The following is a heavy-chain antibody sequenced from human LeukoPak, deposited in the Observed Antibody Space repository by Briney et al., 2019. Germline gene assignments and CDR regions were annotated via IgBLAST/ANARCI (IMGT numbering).Heavy chain of an antibody. CDR1: GFTFSSYA. D-gene: IGHD4-23*01. Sequence: GGSLRLSCAASGFTFSSYAMSWVRQAPGKGLEWVSSISGSGSSTYYADSVKGRFTISRDNSKNTLYLQMNSLRAEDTALHSCAKDYGGNSDAFDIWGQGTVVTVSS. CDR3: AKDYGGNSDAFDI. V-gene: IGHV3-23*01. CDR2: ISGSGSST. J-gene: IGHJ3*02.